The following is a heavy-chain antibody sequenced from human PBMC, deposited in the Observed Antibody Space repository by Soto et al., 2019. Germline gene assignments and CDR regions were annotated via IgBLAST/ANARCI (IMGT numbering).Heavy chain of an antibody. CDR1: GYTFTGYY. V-gene: IGHV1-2*04. J-gene: IGHJ4*02. CDR3: ARSGYCSGGSCPFFDY. Sequence: QVQLVQSGAEVKKPGASVKVSCKASGYTFTGYYMHWVRQAPGQGLEWMGWINPNSGGTNYAQKFQGWVTMTRDTSISTAYMELSRLRPDDTAVYYCARSGYCSGGSCPFFDYWGQGTLVTVSS. CDR2: INPNSGGT. D-gene: IGHD2-15*01.